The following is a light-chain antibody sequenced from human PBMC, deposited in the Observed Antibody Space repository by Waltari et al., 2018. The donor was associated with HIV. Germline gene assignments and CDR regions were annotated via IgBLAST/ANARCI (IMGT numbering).Light chain of an antibody. Sequence: SYELPQPPSVSVSPGQTARITCTGDDLPKTYASWYKQKSGQNPAPGIHEDTKRPTGIPDGFSCSCSATMATLTITGAQVYDDADYYCYSNDSSGLLSWVFGGGTKLTVL. CDR3: YSNDSSGLLSWV. CDR2: EDT. J-gene: IGLJ3*02. CDR1: DLPKTY. V-gene: IGLV3-10*01.